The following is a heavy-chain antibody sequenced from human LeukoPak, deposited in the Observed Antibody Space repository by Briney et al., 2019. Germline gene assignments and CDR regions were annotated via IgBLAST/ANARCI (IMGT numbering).Heavy chain of an antibody. D-gene: IGHD3-9*01. CDR1: GFTFSSYW. V-gene: IGHV3-74*01. CDR3: AGPRNDILSGFHYYYGLDV. CDR2: INSDGRST. Sequence: GGSLRLSCAASGFTFSSYWMHWVRQAPGQGLVWVSRINSDGRSTSYADSVKGRFTISRDSAKNTLYLQMNSLRAEDTAVYYCAGPRNDILSGFHYYYGLDVWGQGTTVTVSS. J-gene: IGHJ6*02.